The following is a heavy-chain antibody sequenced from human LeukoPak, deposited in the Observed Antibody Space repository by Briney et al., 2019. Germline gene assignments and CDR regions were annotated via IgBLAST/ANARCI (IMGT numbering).Heavy chain of an antibody. CDR2: IRYDGGNK. CDR1: GFNFDDYA. D-gene: IGHD3-22*01. V-gene: IGHV3-30*02. Sequence: SGGPLRLSCAASGFNFDDYAMFWVRQAPGKGLEWVAFIRYDGGNKYYADSVKGRFTISRDNSKNTLYLQMNSLRAEDTAVYYCAKDGRPYYYDSSGYYHFDYWGQGTLVTVSS. J-gene: IGHJ4*02. CDR3: AKDGRPYYYDSSGYYHFDY.